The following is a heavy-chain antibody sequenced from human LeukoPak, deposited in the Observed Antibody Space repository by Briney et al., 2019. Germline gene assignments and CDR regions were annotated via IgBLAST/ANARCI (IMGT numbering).Heavy chain of an antibody. CDR3: ARVVYLGDTAMVFYYYYYMDV. D-gene: IGHD5-18*01. CDR2: ISSSSSYI. V-gene: IGHV3-21*01. Sequence: GGTLRLSCAASGFTFNSYGMNWVRQAPGKGLEWVSSISSSSSYIYYADSVKGRFTISRDNAKNSLYLQMNSLRAEDTAVYYCARVVYLGDTAMVFYYYYYMDVWGKGTTVTVSS. CDR1: GFTFNSYG. J-gene: IGHJ6*03.